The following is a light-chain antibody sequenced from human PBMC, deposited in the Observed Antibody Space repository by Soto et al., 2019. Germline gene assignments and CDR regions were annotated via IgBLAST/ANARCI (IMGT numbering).Light chain of an antibody. CDR3: QHRSVWPVS. Sequence: EIVLTHSPGTLSSSPWEIVTLSCRASQSVTSNYLAWYQQKPGQAPRLLIYDASNRATGVPARFSGSGSGTDFTPTISSLEPEDFAVYYCQHRSVWPVSFGQGTRLEIK. J-gene: IGKJ5*01. V-gene: IGKV3D-20*02. CDR1: QSVTSNY. CDR2: DAS.